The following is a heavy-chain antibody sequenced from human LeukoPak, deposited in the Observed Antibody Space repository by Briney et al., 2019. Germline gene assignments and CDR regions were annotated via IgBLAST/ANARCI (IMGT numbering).Heavy chain of an antibody. CDR1: GGSIRSYF. D-gene: IGHD6-19*01. Sequence: KPSETLSPTCTVSGGSIRSYFWSWIRQPPGKGLEWIGYIYYSGSTNYNPSLKSRVTISVDTSKNQFSLKLSSVTAADTAVYYCARRSSGLDYWGQGTLVTVSS. CDR2: IYYSGST. J-gene: IGHJ4*02. CDR3: ARRSSGLDY. V-gene: IGHV4-59*08.